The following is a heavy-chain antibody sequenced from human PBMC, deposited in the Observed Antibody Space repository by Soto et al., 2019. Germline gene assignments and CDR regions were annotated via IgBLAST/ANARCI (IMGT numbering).Heavy chain of an antibody. D-gene: IGHD3-22*01. CDR2: INHSGST. Sequence: PSETLSLTCAVYGGSFSGYYWSWIRQPPGKGLEWIGEINHSGSTNYNPSLKSRVTMSVDTSKNQFSLKLSSVTAADTAVYYCARGKRSYYDSSGYYPRAPRFDYWGQGTLVTVSS. CDR3: ARGKRSYYDSSGYYPRAPRFDY. V-gene: IGHV4-34*01. J-gene: IGHJ4*02. CDR1: GGSFSGYY.